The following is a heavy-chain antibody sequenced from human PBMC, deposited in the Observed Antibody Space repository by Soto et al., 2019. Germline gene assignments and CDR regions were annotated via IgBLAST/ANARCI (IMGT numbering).Heavy chain of an antibody. CDR1: GGSISSGDYY. CDR2: IYYSGST. V-gene: IGHV4-30-4*01. D-gene: IGHD3-3*01. Sequence: LSETLSLTCTVSGGSISSGDYYWSWIRQPPGKGLEWIGYIYYSGSTYYNPSLKSRVTISVDTSKNQFSLKLSSVTAADTAVYYCAREIFGVVIKEGNWFDPWGQGTLVTVSS. CDR3: AREIFGVVIKEGNWFDP. J-gene: IGHJ5*02.